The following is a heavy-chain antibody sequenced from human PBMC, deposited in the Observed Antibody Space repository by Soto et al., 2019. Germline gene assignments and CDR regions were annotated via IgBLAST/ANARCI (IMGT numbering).Heavy chain of an antibody. CDR3: ARGAAGPYYYYYMDV. J-gene: IGHJ6*03. D-gene: IGHD6-13*01. CDR2: MNPNSGNT. CDR1: GYTFTSYD. Sequence: ASVKVSCKASGYTFTSYDINWVRQATGQGLEWMGWMNPNSGNTGYAQKFQGRVTMTRNTSISTAYMELSSLRSEDTAVYYCARGAAGPYYYYYMDVWGKGTTVTVSS. V-gene: IGHV1-8*01.